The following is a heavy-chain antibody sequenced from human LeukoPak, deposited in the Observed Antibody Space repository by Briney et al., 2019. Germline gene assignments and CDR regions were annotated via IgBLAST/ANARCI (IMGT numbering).Heavy chain of an antibody. CDR1: GFTFDDYA. Sequence: GGSLRLSCAASGFTFDDYAMHRVRQAPGKGLEWVSGISWNSGSIGYADSVKGRFTISRDNAKNSLYLQMNSLRAEDTALYYCAKGTYCSSTSCYWSVAFDIWGQGTMVTVSS. CDR3: AKGTYCSSTSCYWSVAFDI. CDR2: ISWNSGSI. V-gene: IGHV3-9*01. J-gene: IGHJ3*02. D-gene: IGHD2-2*01.